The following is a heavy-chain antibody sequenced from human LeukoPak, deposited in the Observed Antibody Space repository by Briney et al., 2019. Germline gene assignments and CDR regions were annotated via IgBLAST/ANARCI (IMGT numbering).Heavy chain of an antibody. CDR1: GYSFTSYW. J-gene: IGHJ3*02. CDR3: ARLRYDILTGYQYPPPDIGAFDI. Sequence: GESLKISCKGSGYSFTSYWIGWVRQMPGKGLEWMGIIYPGDSDTRYSPSFQGQVTISADKSISTAYLQWSSLKASDTAMYYCARLRYDILTGYQYPPPDIGAFDIWGQGTMVTVSS. D-gene: IGHD3-9*01. CDR2: IYPGDSDT. V-gene: IGHV5-51*01.